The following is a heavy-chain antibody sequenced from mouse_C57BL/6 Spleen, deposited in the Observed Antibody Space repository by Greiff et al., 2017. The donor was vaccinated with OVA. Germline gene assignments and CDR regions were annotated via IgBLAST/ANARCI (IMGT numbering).Heavy chain of an antibody. CDR3: ARGYGYDVGPWFAY. Sequence: EVQGVESGPGMVKPSQSLSLTCTVTGYSITSGYDWHWIRHFPGNKLEWMGYISYSGSTNYNPSLKSRISITHDTSKNHFFLKLNSVTTEDTATYYCARGYGYDVGPWFAYWGQGTLVTVSA. CDR1: GYSITSGYD. D-gene: IGHD2-2*01. V-gene: IGHV3-1*01. CDR2: ISYSGST. J-gene: IGHJ3*01.